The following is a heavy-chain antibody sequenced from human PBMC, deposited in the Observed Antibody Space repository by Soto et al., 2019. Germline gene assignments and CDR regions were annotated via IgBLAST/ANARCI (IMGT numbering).Heavy chain of an antibody. D-gene: IGHD1-7*01. CDR2: ITINGNT. V-gene: IGHV4-4*07. CDR1: GAYISDFS. Sequence: SETLSLTCRVSGAYISDFSWSWIRQPAGKGLEWIGRITINGNTQKNPPFKRRVTMSIDTSRNHFSLNLQSATAADTALYYCARETGENWTYEAHWGPGTLVTVSS. CDR3: ARETGENWTYEAH. J-gene: IGHJ1*01.